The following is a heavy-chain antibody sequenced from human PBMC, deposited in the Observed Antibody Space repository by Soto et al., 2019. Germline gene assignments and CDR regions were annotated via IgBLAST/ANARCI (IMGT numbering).Heavy chain of an antibody. J-gene: IGHJ4*02. D-gene: IGHD3-9*01. CDR1: GGSFSGYY. V-gene: IGHV4-34*01. CDR3: ARVARSRYFDWSSTFDY. CDR2: INHSGST. Sequence: SETLSLTCAVYGGSFSGYYWSWSRQPPGKGLEWIGEINHSGSTNYNPSLKSRVTISVDTSKNQFSLKLSSVTAADTAVYYCARVARSRYFDWSSTFDYWGQRTLVTVSS.